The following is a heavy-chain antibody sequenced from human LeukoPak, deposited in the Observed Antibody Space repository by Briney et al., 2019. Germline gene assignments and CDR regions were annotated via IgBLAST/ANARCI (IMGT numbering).Heavy chain of an antibody. Sequence: PGGSLRLSCAASGFTFSSYGMHWVRQAPGKGLEWEAVISYDGSNKYYADSVKGRFTISRDNSKNTLYLQMNSLRAEDTAVYYCAKDSGYCSGGSCYTAFDYWGQGTLVTVSS. V-gene: IGHV3-30*18. D-gene: IGHD2-15*01. J-gene: IGHJ4*02. CDR2: ISYDGSNK. CDR3: AKDSGYCSGGSCYTAFDY. CDR1: GFTFSSYG.